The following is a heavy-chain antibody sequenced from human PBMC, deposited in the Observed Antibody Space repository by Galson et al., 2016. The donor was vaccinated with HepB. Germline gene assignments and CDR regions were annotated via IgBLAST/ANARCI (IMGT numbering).Heavy chain of an antibody. V-gene: IGHV3-30*18. Sequence: SLRLSCAASGFTFSDFGMHWVRQTPGKGLEWVAVISYDGRNEYYADSVKGRFTVSRDNSKNTLYLQMNGLRGEETAVYYCAKQSRDRMSIDHDFWSGALDNWGQGTLVTVSS. CDR2: ISYDGRNE. CDR3: AKQSRDRMSIDHDFWSGALDN. J-gene: IGHJ4*02. CDR1: GFTFSDFG. D-gene: IGHD3-3*01.